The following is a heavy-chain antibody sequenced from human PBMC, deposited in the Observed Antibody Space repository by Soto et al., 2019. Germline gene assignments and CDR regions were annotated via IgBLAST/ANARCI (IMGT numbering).Heavy chain of an antibody. Sequence: EVQLVETGGGLVQPGGSLRLSCAASGFTVSSNYMNWVRQAPGEGLEWVSVIYSAGSTYYADFVKGRFTISRDNSKNALYRQMNSLRAEHTAIYYCARPVHPADDAFDIWGQGTMVTVSS. V-gene: IGHV3-53*02. CDR3: ARPVHPADDAFDI. J-gene: IGHJ3*02. CDR1: GFTVSSNY. CDR2: IYSAGST.